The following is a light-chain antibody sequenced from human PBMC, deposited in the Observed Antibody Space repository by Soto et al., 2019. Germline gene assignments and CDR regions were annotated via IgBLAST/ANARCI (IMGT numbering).Light chain of an antibody. CDR3: QQFSSSPPGVT. V-gene: IGKV3-20*01. CDR1: RSVSSNY. J-gene: IGKJ4*01. Sequence: EIVLTQSPDTLSLSPGESATLSCRASRSVSSNYLAWYQQKPGQAPRLLVAGTSSRATGIPGRFSGSGSGTDFTLTISGLDPEDFAVYYCQQFSSSPPGVTFGGGTVLEMK. CDR2: GTS.